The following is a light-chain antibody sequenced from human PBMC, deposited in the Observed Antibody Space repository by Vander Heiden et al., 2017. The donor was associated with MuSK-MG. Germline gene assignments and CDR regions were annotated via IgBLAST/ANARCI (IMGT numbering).Light chain of an antibody. CDR2: GAA. J-gene: IGKJ2*01. CDR3: QQYGTSAVRYT. V-gene: IGKV3-20*01. Sequence: DIVLTQSPGTLSLSLGDRATLSCRASQSVSSNYIAWYQQRPGQAPRLLIYGAASRATGIPDRFSGSGSGTDFTLTISRLEPEDVAVYYCQQYGTSAVRYTFGQGTKLEIK. CDR1: QSVSSNY.